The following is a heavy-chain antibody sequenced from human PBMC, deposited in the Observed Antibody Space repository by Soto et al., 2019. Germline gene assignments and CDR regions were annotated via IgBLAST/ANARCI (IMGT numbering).Heavy chain of an antibody. D-gene: IGHD6-19*01. CDR1: GFTFSSYG. V-gene: IGHV3-33*01. Sequence: GGSLRLSCAASGFTFSSYGMHWVRQAPGKGLEWVAVIWYDGSNKYYADSVKGRFTISRDNSKNTLYLQMNSLRAEDTAVYYCARGGSSGWLMVYYWGQGTLVTVS. J-gene: IGHJ4*02. CDR3: ARGGSSGWLMVYY. CDR2: IWYDGSNK.